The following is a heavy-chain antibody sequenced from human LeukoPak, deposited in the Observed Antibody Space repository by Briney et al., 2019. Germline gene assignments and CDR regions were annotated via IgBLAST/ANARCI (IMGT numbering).Heavy chain of an antibody. CDR3: ARVNYDILTGYYTIDY. J-gene: IGHJ4*02. D-gene: IGHD3-9*01. Sequence: GGSLRLSCAASGFTLSSYWMTWVRQAPGKGLEWVATIKQDGSEKYYVDSVKGRFTISRDNAKNSLFLQMNSLRAEDTAVYYCARVNYDILTGYYTIDYWGQGTLVAVSS. CDR1: GFTLSSYW. V-gene: IGHV3-7*01. CDR2: IKQDGSEK.